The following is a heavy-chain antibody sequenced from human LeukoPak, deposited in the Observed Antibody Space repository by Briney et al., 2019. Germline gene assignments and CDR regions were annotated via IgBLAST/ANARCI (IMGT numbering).Heavy chain of an antibody. D-gene: IGHD3-9*01. Sequence: SETLSLTCTVSGGSISSSSYYWGWIRQPPGKGLEWIGSIYYSGSTNYNPSLKSRVTISVDKSKNQFSLKLSSVTAADTAVYYCARDLSSNMGLLRYFDPWGQGTLVTVSS. J-gene: IGHJ5*02. V-gene: IGHV4-39*07. CDR3: ARDLSSNMGLLRYFDP. CDR2: IYYSGST. CDR1: GGSISSSSYY.